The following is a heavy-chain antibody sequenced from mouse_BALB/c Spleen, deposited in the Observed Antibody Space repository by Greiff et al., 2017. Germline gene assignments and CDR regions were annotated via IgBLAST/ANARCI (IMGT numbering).Heavy chain of an antibody. CDR3: TRLLRTGYYFDY. V-gene: IGHV6-6*02. CDR1: GFTFSNYW. J-gene: IGHJ2*01. Sequence: EVQRVESGGGLVQPGGSMKLSCVASGFTFSNYWMNWVRQSPEKGLEWVAEIRLKSNNYATHYAESVKGRFTISRDDSKSSVYLQMNNLRAEDTGIYYCTRLLRTGYYFDYWGQGTTLTVSS. CDR2: IRLKSNNYAT. D-gene: IGHD1-1*01.